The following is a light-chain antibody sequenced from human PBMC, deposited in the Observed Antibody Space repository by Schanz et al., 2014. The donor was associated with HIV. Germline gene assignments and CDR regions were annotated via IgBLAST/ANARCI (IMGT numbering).Light chain of an antibody. CDR2: GVF. CDR1: NNDIGSYTY. J-gene: IGLJ2*01. Sequence: QSALTQPASVSGSPGQSITFSCTGTNNDIGSYTYVSWYQQHPDKAPKLVVYGVFDRPSGVSNRFSGSKSGNTASLTISGLQAEDEADYYCSSYAGTDNLIFGGGTKLTVL. V-gene: IGLV2-14*03. CDR3: SSYAGTDNLI.